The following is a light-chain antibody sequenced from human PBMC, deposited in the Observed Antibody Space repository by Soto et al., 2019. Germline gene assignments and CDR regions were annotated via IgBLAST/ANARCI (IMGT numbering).Light chain of an antibody. Sequence: DIVLTQSRATLCLSPGARATLTCLASQSVSSFLAWYQQKRGQAPRLLIYGASTRATGIPGRFRGSGSGTEFTLTITSLQSEDFAVYFCQQYNNWPPDTFGQGTRLEIK. V-gene: IGKV3-15*01. J-gene: IGKJ5*01. CDR2: GAS. CDR1: QSVSSF. CDR3: QQYNNWPPDT.